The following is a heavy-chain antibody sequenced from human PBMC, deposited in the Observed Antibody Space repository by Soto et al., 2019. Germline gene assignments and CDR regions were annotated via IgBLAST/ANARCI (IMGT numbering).Heavy chain of an antibody. CDR3: ARDLRSRGWFDP. Sequence: SETLSLTCDVSGVSITSHYWNWIRQSPGMGLEWIGSTYFRGSASYNPSLKSRVTISLDTSKDQLSLTLSAVTAADSAVYYCARDLRSRGWFDPWGPGLLVTVSS. V-gene: IGHV4-59*11. CDR2: TYFRGSA. J-gene: IGHJ5*02. CDR1: GVSITSHY.